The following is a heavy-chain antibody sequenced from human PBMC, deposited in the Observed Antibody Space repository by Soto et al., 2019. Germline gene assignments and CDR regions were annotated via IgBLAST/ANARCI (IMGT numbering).Heavy chain of an antibody. Sequence: GSLRLSCAASGFTFSSYAMSWIRQPPGKGLEWIGEINHSGSTNYNPSLKSRVTISVDTSKNQFSLKLSSVTAADTAVYYCARGRGITFGGVIVPDFRYWGQGTLVTVSS. J-gene: IGHJ4*02. CDR2: INHSGST. CDR3: ARGRGITFGGVIVPDFRY. CDR1: GFTFSSYA. V-gene: IGHV4-34*01. D-gene: IGHD3-16*02.